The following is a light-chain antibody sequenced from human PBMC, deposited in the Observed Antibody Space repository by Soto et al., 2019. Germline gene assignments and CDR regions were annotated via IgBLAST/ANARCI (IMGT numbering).Light chain of an antibody. Sequence: QSALTQPPSASGSPGQSVTISCTGTSTDIGGYNFVSWYQQQPGKAPTLLIYEVYKRPSGVPDRFSGSKSGNTASLTVSGPQAGDEAYYYCTSFARSEDPCVVFGGGTKLTVL. CDR3: TSFARSEDPCVV. V-gene: IGLV2-8*01. J-gene: IGLJ2*01. CDR2: EVY. CDR1: STDIGGYNF.